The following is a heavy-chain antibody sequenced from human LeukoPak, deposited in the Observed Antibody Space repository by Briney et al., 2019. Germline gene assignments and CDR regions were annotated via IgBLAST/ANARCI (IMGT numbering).Heavy chain of an antibody. Sequence: SETLSLTCTVSGGSISSYYWSWIRQPPGKGLEWIGYIYYSGSTNYNPSFKSRVTISVDTSKNQFPLRLSSVTAADTAVYYCARRGYCSGTNCYIFDYWGQGTLVTVSS. V-gene: IGHV4-59*08. D-gene: IGHD2-2*02. CDR1: GGSISSYY. CDR3: ARRGYCSGTNCYIFDY. J-gene: IGHJ4*02. CDR2: IYYSGST.